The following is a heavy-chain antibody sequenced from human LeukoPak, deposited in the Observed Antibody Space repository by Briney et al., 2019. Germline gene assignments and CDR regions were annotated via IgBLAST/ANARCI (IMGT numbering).Heavy chain of an antibody. J-gene: IGHJ3*02. CDR3: ANGGIFLWFGELLFTAFDI. Sequence: GGSLRLSCAASGFTFSSYSMNWVRQAPGKGLEWVLSISSSSSYIYYADTVKGRFTISRDNAKNSLYLQMNSLRAEDTAVYYCANGGIFLWFGELLFTAFDIWGQGTMVTVSS. CDR2: ISSSSSYI. CDR1: GFTFSSYS. V-gene: IGHV3-21*04. D-gene: IGHD3-10*01.